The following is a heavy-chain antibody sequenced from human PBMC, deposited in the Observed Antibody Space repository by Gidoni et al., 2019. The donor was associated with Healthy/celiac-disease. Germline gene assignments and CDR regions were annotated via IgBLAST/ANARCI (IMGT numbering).Heavy chain of an antibody. Sequence: EVQLLESGGGLVQPGGSLRLSCAASGFTFSSSAMSWVRLAPGKGLEWVSAISGSGGSTYYADSVKGRFTISRDNSKNTLYLQMNSLRAEDTAVYYCALNLSFGELRWRPFDYWGQGTLVTVSS. V-gene: IGHV3-23*01. J-gene: IGHJ4*02. CDR2: ISGSGGST. CDR3: ALNLSFGELRWRPFDY. D-gene: IGHD3-10*01. CDR1: GFTFSSSA.